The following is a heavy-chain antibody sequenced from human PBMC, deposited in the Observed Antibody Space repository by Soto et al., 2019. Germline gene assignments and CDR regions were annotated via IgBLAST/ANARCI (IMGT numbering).Heavy chain of an antibody. CDR1: GYTFTGYG. J-gene: IGHJ4*02. CDR3: ARVVGGDPPSY. D-gene: IGHD4-17*01. Sequence: ASWRSSCRASGYTFTGYGISGVRQAPGQGLEWMGWISAYNGNTNYAQKFQGRVTMTTDTSTSTAYMELRSLRSDDTAVYYCARVVGGDPPSYWGQGTLVTVSS. V-gene: IGHV1-18*01. CDR2: ISAYNGNT.